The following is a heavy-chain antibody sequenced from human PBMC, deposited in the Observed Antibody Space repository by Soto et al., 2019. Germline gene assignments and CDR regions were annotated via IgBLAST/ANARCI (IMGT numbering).Heavy chain of an antibody. Sequence: ASVKFSCKASGYTFTGYAMHWVRQAPGQRLEWMGWINAGNGNTKYSQKFQGRVTITRDTSASTAYMELSSLRSEDTAVYYCARRKALTGTTSGSLDPWGQGTLVTVSS. D-gene: IGHD1-7*01. J-gene: IGHJ5*02. CDR1: GYTFTGYA. CDR2: INAGNGNT. V-gene: IGHV1-3*01. CDR3: ARRKALTGTTSGSLDP.